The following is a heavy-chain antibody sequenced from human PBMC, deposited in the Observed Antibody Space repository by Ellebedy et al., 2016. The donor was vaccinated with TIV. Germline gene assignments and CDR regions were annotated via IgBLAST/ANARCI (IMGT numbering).Heavy chain of an antibody. D-gene: IGHD6-19*01. CDR2: IYHCGST. CDR1: GGSISSGGYS. V-gene: IGHV4-30-2*01. CDR3: ARRRYSSGWYNWFDP. J-gene: IGHJ5*02. Sequence: MPSETLSLTCAVSGGSISSGGYSWSWIRQPPGKGLEWIGYIYHCGSTYYNPSLKRRVTISVDRSKNQFSLNLSSVTAADTAVYYCARRRYSSGWYNWFDPWGQGTLVTVSS.